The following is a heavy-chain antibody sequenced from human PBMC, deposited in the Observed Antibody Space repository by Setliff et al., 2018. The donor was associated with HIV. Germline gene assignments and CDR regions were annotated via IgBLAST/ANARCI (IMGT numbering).Heavy chain of an antibody. CDR1: GYTFSNYY. CDR2: MNPADFYT. J-gene: IGHJ5*01. V-gene: IGHV5-10-1*01. D-gene: IGHD3-22*01. CDR3: ARLYDSNNYNGWFDF. Sequence: PGESLKISCKGSGYTFSNYYITWVRQVPGKGLEWMGRMNPADFYTDYSPSFQGHVTISVDKSIGTAYLEWSSLKASDTAMYYCARLYDSNNYNGWFDFWGQGSLVTVSS.